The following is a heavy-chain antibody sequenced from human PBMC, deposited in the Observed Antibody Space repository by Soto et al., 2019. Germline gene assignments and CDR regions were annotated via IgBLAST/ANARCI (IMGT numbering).Heavy chain of an antibody. J-gene: IGHJ6*02. V-gene: IGHV3-7*05. D-gene: IGHD5-18*01. CDR2: INQDGSEK. CDR3: ARDGSTSLYSYDYHGMDV. Sequence: EVQLVESGGGLVQPGGSLRLSCGASGFTFRTYWLSWVRQVPGKGLEWVANINQDGSEKNYVDSVKGRFTISRDNATNSLHLQMGSLRAEDTALYYCARDGSTSLYSYDYHGMDVWGQGTTVTVSS. CDR1: GFTFRTYW.